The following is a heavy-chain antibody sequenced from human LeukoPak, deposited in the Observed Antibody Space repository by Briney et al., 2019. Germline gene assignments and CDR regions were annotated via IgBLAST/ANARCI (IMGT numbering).Heavy chain of an antibody. CDR2: IGNNGGVI. CDR3: ARDRDYFDY. V-gene: IGHV3-23*01. Sequence: PGGSLRLSCAASGFTFSTYTMYWVRHPPGKRLEWVSIIGNNGGVIHYADSVKGRFTTSRDNFKNALYLQMNSLRVEDTAVYYCARDRDYFDYWGQGTLVTVSS. J-gene: IGHJ4*02. CDR1: GFTFSTYT.